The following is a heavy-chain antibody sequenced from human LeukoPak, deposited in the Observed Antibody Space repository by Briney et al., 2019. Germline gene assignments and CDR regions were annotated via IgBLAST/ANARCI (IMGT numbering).Heavy chain of an antibody. V-gene: IGHV3-48*04. J-gene: IGHJ4*02. D-gene: IGHD5-12*01. CDR3: AGGGATSFDY. CDR2: ISFSNSTL. Sequence: GGSLRLSCAASGFNVSYYSRNGVRQAPGKGREWVSYISFSNSTLSYAASVRGRFTISRDNAKNSLSLQMNSLRAEDTAVYYCAGGGATSFDYWGQGILVTVSS. CDR1: GFNVSYYS.